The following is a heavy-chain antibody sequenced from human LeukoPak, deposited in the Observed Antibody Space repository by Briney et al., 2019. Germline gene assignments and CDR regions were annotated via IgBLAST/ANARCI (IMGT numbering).Heavy chain of an antibody. CDR1: GFTFSTSW. D-gene: IGHD1-26*01. CDR2: IDKHGSGK. V-gene: IGHV3-7*01. CDR3: ARDAGWGYYDL. Sequence: GGSLRLSCVASGFTFSTSWVTWVRQAPGKGLEWVANIDKHGSGKYYVDSVKDRFAISRDYASNSVFLQMNSLRAEDTSVYYCARDAGWGYYDLWGQGTPVTVSS. J-gene: IGHJ4*02.